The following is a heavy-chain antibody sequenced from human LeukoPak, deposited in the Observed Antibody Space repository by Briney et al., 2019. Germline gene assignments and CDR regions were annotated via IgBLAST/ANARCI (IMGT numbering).Heavy chain of an antibody. V-gene: IGHV3-30-3*01. D-gene: IGHD4-17*01. CDR1: GFTFSSYA. J-gene: IGHJ4*02. CDR3: ATATVTTNGNFDY. CDR2: ISYDGSNK. Sequence: PGGSLRLSCAASGFTFSSYAMHWVRQAPGKGLEWVAVISYDGSNKYYADSVKGRFTISRDNSKNTLYLQMNSLRAEDTAVYYCATATVTTNGNFDYWGRGTLVTVSS.